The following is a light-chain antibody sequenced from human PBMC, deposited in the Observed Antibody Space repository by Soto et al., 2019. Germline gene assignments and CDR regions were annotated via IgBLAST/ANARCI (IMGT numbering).Light chain of an antibody. CDR2: PAS. CDR3: QKYNSALWT. J-gene: IGKJ1*01. V-gene: IGKV1-27*01. CDR1: QGINNF. Sequence: DIQMTQSPSSLSASVGDRVTITCRASQGINNFLAWYQQKPGKVPKLLIYPASTLLSGVPSRFSGSGSGTDFTLTISSLQPEDVATYYCQKYNSALWTFGQGTKVEIK.